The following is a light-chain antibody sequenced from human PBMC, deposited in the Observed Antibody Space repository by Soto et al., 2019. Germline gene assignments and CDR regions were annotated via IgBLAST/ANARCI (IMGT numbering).Light chain of an antibody. J-gene: IGKJ5*01. CDR1: QSVSSSY. V-gene: IGKV3-20*01. Sequence: EIVLTQSPGTLSLSPGERATLSCRASQSVSSSYLAWYQQKPGQAPRLLIYGASGRATGIPDRFSGSGSGTDFTLTISRLEPEDFAVYYCQQYKYLITFGQGTRLEIK. CDR3: QQYKYLIT. CDR2: GAS.